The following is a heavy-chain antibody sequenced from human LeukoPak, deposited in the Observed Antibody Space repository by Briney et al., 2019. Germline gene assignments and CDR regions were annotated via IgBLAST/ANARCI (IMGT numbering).Heavy chain of an antibody. CDR2: ISSSSSTI. CDR3: ARDVATISNWFDP. CDR1: GFTFSTFS. D-gene: IGHD5-24*01. Sequence: GGSLRLSCVASGFTFSTFSMNWVRQAPGKGLEWISYISSSSSTIYYADSVTGRFTISRDNAKNSLFLQMNSLRAEDTAVYYCARDVATISNWFDPWGQGTLVTVSS. J-gene: IGHJ5*02. V-gene: IGHV3-48*01.